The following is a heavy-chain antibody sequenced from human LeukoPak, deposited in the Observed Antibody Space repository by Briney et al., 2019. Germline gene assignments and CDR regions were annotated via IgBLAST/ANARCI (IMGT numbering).Heavy chain of an antibody. J-gene: IGHJ6*03. Sequence: SETLSLTCAGYGGSFRGYYWSWIRQPPGKGLEWIGEINHSGSTNYNPSLKSRVTISVDTSKNQFSLKLSSVTAADTAVYYCARGSFDMVRGAINYYYMDVWGKGTTVTVSS. CDR2: INHSGST. CDR3: ARGSFDMVRGAINYYYMDV. D-gene: IGHD3-10*01. CDR1: GGSFRGYY. V-gene: IGHV4-34*01.